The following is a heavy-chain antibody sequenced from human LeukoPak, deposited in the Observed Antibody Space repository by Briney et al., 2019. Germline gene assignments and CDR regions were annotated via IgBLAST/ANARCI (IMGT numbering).Heavy chain of an antibody. CDR3: ARGAVEMATIWAFDI. V-gene: IGHV4-59*01. J-gene: IGHJ3*02. CDR2: IYYSGST. Sequence: TSETLSLTCTVSGGSISSYYWSWIRQPPGKGLEWIGYIYYSGSTNYNPSLKSRATISVDTSKNQFSLKLSSVTAADTAVYYCARGAVEMATIWAFDIWGQGTMVTVSS. D-gene: IGHD5-24*01. CDR1: GGSISSYY.